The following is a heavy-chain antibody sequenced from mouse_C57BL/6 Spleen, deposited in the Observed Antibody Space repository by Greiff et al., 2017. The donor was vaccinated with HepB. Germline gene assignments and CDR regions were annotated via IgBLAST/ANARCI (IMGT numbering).Heavy chain of an antibody. Sequence: EVQLVESGGGLVKPGGSLKLSCAASGFTFSDYGMHWVRQAPEKGLEWVAYISSGSSTIYYADTVKGRFTISRDNAKNTLFLQMTSLRSEDTAMYYCARRTMITTRGYYYAMDYWGQGTSVTVSS. J-gene: IGHJ4*01. CDR2: ISSGSSTI. CDR3: ARRTMITTRGYYYAMDY. D-gene: IGHD2-4*01. V-gene: IGHV5-17*01. CDR1: GFTFSDYG.